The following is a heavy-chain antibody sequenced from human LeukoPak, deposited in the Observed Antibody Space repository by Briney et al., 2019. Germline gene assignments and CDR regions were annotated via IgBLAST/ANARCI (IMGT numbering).Heavy chain of an antibody. J-gene: IGHJ4*02. CDR3: AKDGGFYGENFDY. V-gene: IGHV3-30*18. CDR2: ISYDGGKK. Sequence: GGSLRLSCAASGFTFSSYGMHWVRQAPGKGLEWVAVISYDGGKKYYADSVKGRFTISRDNSKNTLFLQMNSLRADDTAVFYCAKDGGFYGENFDYWGQGTLVTVSS. CDR1: GFTFSSYG. D-gene: IGHD4-17*01.